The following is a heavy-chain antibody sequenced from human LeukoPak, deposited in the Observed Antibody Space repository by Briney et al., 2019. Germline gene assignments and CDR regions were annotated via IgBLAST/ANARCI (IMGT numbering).Heavy chain of an antibody. Sequence: GGSLRLSCAASGFTFSSYAMSWVRQAPGKGLEWVSAISGGGTTYYVDSVKGRFTISRDNSKNTLYLQMNSLGAEDTAVYYCAKDGSSGYYYRANWFDPWGQGTLVTVSS. V-gene: IGHV3-23*01. CDR1: GFTFSSYA. CDR3: AKDGSSGYYYRANWFDP. J-gene: IGHJ5*02. CDR2: ISGGGTT. D-gene: IGHD3-22*01.